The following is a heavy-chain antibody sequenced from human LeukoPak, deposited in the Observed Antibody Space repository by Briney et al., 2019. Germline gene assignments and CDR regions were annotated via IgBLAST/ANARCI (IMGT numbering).Heavy chain of an antibody. D-gene: IGHD3-3*01. CDR1: GFTLSNAW. CDR3: ASNYDFWSGYRNDAFDI. J-gene: IGHJ3*02. V-gene: IGHV3-15*01. Sequence: PGGSLRLSCAASGFTLSNAWMNWVRQAPGKGLEWVGLIKSKTNGETRDYAAPVKGRFTISRDDSKNSLYLQMNSLKTEDTAVYYCASNYDFWSGYRNDAFDIWGQGTMVTVSS. CDR2: IKSKTNGETR.